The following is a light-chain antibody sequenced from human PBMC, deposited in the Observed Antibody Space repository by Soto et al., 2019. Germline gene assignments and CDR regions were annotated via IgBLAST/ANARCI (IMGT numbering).Light chain of an antibody. CDR1: QDISIW. CDR3: QQYDTYFRYT. Sequence: HMTQSASSVSASLGDRRTITSRASQDISIWLAWYQQRPGKTPKLLIYAASTLQSGVPSRFSGSGSGTEFTLTIGSLQPDDFANYYCQQYDTYFRYTLGQGSKVDI. CDR2: AAS. V-gene: IGKV1-12*01. J-gene: IGKJ2*01.